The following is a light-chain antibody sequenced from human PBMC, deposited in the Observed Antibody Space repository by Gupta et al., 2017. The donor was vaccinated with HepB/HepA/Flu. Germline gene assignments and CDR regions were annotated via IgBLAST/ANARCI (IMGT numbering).Light chain of an antibody. V-gene: IGKV3-15*01. CDR1: QSVSNN. CDR3: QQNKNWPPDT. Sequence: EIVMTQSPPTLSVSPGETATLSCRASQSVSNNLDWYQKKPGQAPRLLVYGISTMDTGIPARFSGSGSGTDFSLTISSLQPEDYAVYYCQQNKNWPPDTFGQGTKVEIK. CDR2: GIS. J-gene: IGKJ2*01.